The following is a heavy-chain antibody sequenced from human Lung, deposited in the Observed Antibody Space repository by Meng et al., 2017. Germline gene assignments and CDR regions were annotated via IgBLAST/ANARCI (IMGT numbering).Heavy chain of an antibody. CDR2: RKYSGST. CDR1: GGSVSSYY. J-gene: IGHJ4*02. Sequence: VHLSKWGAGVWRPWEARTRTCVVSGGSVSSYYWSWFLKPPGKWLEWIGERKYSGSTNYNPSLESRATISLETSQNNLSLKLSSVTAADSAVYYCARGPTTMAHDFDYWGQGTLVTVSS. V-gene: IGHV4-34*01. CDR3: ARGPTTMAHDFDY. D-gene: IGHD4-11*01.